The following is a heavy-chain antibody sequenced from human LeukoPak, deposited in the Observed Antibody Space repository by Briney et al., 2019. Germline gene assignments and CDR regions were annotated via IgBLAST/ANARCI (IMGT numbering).Heavy chain of an antibody. V-gene: IGHV1-46*01. D-gene: IGHD5-18*01. CDR2: INPNGGST. J-gene: IGHJ4*02. Sequence: GASVKVSCKASGYTFTSYYMHWVRQAPGQGLEWMGIINPNGGSTTYAQKFQGRVTMTRDTSTSTVYMELSSLRSEDTAVYSRAREGYTYGKYFDYWGQGTLVTVSS. CDR3: AREGYTYGKYFDY. CDR1: GYTFTSYY.